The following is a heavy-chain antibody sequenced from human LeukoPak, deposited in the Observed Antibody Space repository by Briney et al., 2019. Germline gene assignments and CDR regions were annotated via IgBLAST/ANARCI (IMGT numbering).Heavy chain of an antibody. CDR3: VKVAKYYYGSETYYFFEH. CDR1: GFTFTTYW. CDR2: INQDGTEK. J-gene: IGHJ4*02. D-gene: IGHD3-10*01. Sequence: GESLRLSCEDSGFTFTTYWMSWVHQLPGKGLEWVANINQDGTEKYCVDSVKGRFTISRDNAKNSLDLQMNSLRVEDTGIYYCVKVAKYYYGSETYYFFEHWGQGTPVTASS. V-gene: IGHV3-7*01.